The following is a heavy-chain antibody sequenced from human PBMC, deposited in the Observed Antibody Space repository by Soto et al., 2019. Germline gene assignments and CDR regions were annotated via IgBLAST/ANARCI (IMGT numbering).Heavy chain of an antibody. CDR2: IYYSGST. CDR1: GGSISSGGYY. V-gene: IGHV4-31*03. CDR3: ARAPTYYYDSSGLGDAFDI. Sequence: QVQLQESGPGLVKPSQTLSLTCTVSGGSISSGGYYWSWIRQHPGKGLEWIGYIYYSGSTYYNPSLKSRVTISVDTSKNQFSLKLSSVPAADTAVYYCARAPTYYYDSSGLGDAFDIWGQGTMVTVSS. D-gene: IGHD3-22*01. J-gene: IGHJ3*02.